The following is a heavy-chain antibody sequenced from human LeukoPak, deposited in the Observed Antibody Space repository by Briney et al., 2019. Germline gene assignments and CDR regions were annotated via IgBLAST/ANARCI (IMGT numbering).Heavy chain of an antibody. D-gene: IGHD1-14*01. J-gene: IGHJ4*02. Sequence: SVKVSCKASGGTFSSYAISWVRQAPGQGLEWMGGIIPIFGTANYAQKFQGRVTITADESTSTAYMELSSLRSEDTAVYYCARDLDYLTGYDYWGQGTLVTVSS. CDR3: ARDLDYLTGYDY. CDR1: GGTFSSYA. V-gene: IGHV1-69*01. CDR2: IIPIFGTA.